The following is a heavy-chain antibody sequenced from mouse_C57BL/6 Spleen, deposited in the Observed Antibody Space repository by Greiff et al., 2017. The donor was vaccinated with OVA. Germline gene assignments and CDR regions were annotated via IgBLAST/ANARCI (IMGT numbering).Heavy chain of an antibody. CDR1: GYAFSSYW. Sequence: QVQLQQSGAELVKPGASVKISCKASGYAFSSYWMNWVKQRPGKGLEWIGQIYPGDGDTNYNGKFKGKATLTADKSSSTAYMQLSSLTSEDSAVYFCARSGITTVVGYFDYWGQGTTLTVSS. CDR3: ARSGITTVVGYFDY. CDR2: IYPGDGDT. J-gene: IGHJ2*01. D-gene: IGHD1-1*01. V-gene: IGHV1-80*01.